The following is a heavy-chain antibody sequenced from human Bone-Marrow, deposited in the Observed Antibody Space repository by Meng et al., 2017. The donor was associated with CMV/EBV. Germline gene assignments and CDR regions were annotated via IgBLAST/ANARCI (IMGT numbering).Heavy chain of an antibody. V-gene: IGHV3-73*01. Sequence: GESLKISCAASGFTFSVSAMHWVRQTSGKGLEWVGRIKNKANNYATAYAASVKGRFTISRDDSKNTAYLQMNSLTTEDTAVYYCAKDDLRGKHSGGSFDSWGQGTLVTVSS. CDR3: AKDDLRGKHSGGSFDS. D-gene: IGHD2-15*01. CDR1: GFTFSVSA. J-gene: IGHJ4*02. CDR2: IKNKANNYAT.